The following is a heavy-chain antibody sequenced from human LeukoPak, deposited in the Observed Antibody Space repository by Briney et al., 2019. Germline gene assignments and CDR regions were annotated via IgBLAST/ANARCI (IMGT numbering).Heavy chain of an antibody. Sequence: GGSLRLSCAASGFTFSNYWMSWVRQAPGKGLEWVATIKQDGSEKFYVDSVKGRFTISRDNAKNSLYLQMNSLRAEDTAVYYCARGDNTPFDSWGQGTLVTVSS. D-gene: IGHD1-14*01. CDR1: GFTFSNYW. CDR2: IKQDGSEK. J-gene: IGHJ4*02. V-gene: IGHV3-7*01. CDR3: ARGDNTPFDS.